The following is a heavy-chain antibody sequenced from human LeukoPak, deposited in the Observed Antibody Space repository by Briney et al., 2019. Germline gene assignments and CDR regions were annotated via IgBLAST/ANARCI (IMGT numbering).Heavy chain of an antibody. CDR3: ARQGGSSSQYYYYYMDV. CDR2: MYHSGST. D-gene: IGHD6-13*01. CDR1: GYSISSGYY. J-gene: IGHJ6*03. V-gene: IGHV4-38-2*01. Sequence: SETLSLTCAVSGYSISSGYYWGWFRQPPGKGQEWIGCMYHSGSTYYNPSLKSRVTISVDTSKNQFSLKLSSVTAADTAVYYCARQGGSSSQYYYYYMDVWGKGTTVTVSS.